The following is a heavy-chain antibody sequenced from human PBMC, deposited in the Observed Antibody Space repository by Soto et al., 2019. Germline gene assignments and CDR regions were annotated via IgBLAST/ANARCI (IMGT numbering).Heavy chain of an antibody. CDR1: GYTFTSYG. J-gene: IGHJ5*02. D-gene: IGHD3-10*01. Sequence: QVQLVQSGAEVKKPGASVKVSCKASGYTFTSYGISWVRQAPGQGLEWMGWISAYNGNTNCAQKLQGRVTMTTDTSAGTAYMELRSLRSDDTAVYYCARGVTMVRGVGWFDPWGQGTLVTVSS. CDR3: ARGVTMVRGVGWFDP. CDR2: ISAYNGNT. V-gene: IGHV1-18*01.